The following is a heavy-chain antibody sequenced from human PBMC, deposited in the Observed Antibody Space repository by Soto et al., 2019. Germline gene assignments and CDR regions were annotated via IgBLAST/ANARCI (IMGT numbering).Heavy chain of an antibody. D-gene: IGHD3-3*01. CDR2: IYHSGST. V-gene: IGHV4-30-2*01. J-gene: IGHJ2*01. Sequence: SETLSLTCAVSGGSISSGGYSWSWIRQPPGKGLEWIGYIYHSGSTYYNPSLKSRVTISVDRSKNQFSLKLSSVTAADTAVYYCHARGPLLFFLMIRQPPRSTLFPTRRSSDL. CDR3: HARGPLLFFLMIRQPPRSTLFPTRRSSDL. CDR1: GGSISSGGYS.